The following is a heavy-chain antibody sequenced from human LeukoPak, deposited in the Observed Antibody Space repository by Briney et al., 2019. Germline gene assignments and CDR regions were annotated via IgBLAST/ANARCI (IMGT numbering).Heavy chain of an antibody. CDR3: AKDYVWGSLPPRGGAFDI. D-gene: IGHD3-16*01. Sequence: GGSLRLSCAASRFTFSSYGMHWVRQAPGKGLEWVALISFHGSNKYYADSVKGRLTISRDNSKNTLYLQMNSLRAEDTAVYYCAKDYVWGSLPPRGGAFDIWGQGTMVTVSS. J-gene: IGHJ3*02. V-gene: IGHV3-30*18. CDR1: RFTFSSYG. CDR2: ISFHGSNK.